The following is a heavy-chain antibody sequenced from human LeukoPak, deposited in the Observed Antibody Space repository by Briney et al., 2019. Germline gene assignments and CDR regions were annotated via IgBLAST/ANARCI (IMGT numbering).Heavy chain of an antibody. J-gene: IGHJ3*02. CDR1: GFTVSSNY. CDR3: ARDLALYYYDSSGYSSAFNI. CDR2: IYSGGST. V-gene: IGHV3-66*01. Sequence: PGGSLRLSCAASGFTVSSNYMSWVRQAPGKGLEWVSVIYSGGSTYYADSVKGRFTISRDNSKNTLYLQMNSLRAEDTAVYYCARDLALYYYDSSGYSSAFNIWGQGTMVTVSS. D-gene: IGHD3-22*01.